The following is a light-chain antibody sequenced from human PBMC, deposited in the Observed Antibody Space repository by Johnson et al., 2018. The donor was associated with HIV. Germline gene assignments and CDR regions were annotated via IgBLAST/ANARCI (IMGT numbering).Light chain of an antibody. V-gene: IGLV1-51*02. CDR1: VSNIESYF. CDR3: GTWDSSLSAGRYG. Sequence: QPVLTQPPSVSAAPGQTVNISCSGNVSNIESYFVSWYQQLPGAAPTLLIYEDNKRPSGIPDRFSGSKSGTSATLGITGLQNGDEADYYCGTWDSSLSAGRYGFGTGTKVTVL. CDR2: EDN. J-gene: IGLJ1*01.